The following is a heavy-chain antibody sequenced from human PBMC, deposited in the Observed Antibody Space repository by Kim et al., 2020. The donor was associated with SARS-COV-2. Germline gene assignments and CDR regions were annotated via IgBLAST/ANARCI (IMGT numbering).Heavy chain of an antibody. Sequence: GGSLRLSCAASGFTVSSNYMSWVRQAPGKGLEWVSVIYSGGSTYYADSVKGRFTISRDNSKNTLYLQMNSLRAEDTAVYYCARSPPWGYWFDPWGQGTLVTVSS. J-gene: IGHJ5*02. CDR3: ARSPPWGYWFDP. CDR1: GFTVSSNY. D-gene: IGHD3-16*01. CDR2: IYSGGST. V-gene: IGHV3-53*01.